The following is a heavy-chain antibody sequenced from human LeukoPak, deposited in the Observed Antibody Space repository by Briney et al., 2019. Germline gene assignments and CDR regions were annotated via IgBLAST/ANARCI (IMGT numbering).Heavy chain of an antibody. Sequence: SETLSLTCIVSGGSISGYFWSWIRQPAGKGLEWIGGIHDNGDSNHNPSLKSRVTMALDTSENQVSLKLTSVTAPDTAVYYCARAPSGCGGTCPSDHCGPGTLVTVSS. CDR3: ARAPSGCGGTCPSDH. J-gene: IGHJ4*02. CDR1: GGSISGYF. V-gene: IGHV4-4*07. D-gene: IGHD2-15*01. CDR2: IHDNGDS.